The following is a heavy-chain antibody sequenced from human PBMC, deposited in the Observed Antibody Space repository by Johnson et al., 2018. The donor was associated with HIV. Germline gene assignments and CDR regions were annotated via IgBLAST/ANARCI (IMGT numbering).Heavy chain of an antibody. D-gene: IGHD3-22*01. Sequence: QVQLVESGGGVVQPGRSLRLSCAASGFTFSTYGMHWVRQAPGKGLEGVATISYDGSNKYYPDSLKGRFNISRDNSKNTLYLQMNSLRAEDTAVYYCARGYYDSSGRTGAFDIWGQGTMVTVSS. CDR3: ARGYYDSSGRTGAFDI. CDR1: GFTFSTYG. V-gene: IGHV3-30*03. J-gene: IGHJ3*02. CDR2: ISYDGSNK.